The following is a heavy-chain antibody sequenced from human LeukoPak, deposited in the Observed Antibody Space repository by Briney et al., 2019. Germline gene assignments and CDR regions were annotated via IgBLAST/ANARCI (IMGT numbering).Heavy chain of an antibody. D-gene: IGHD2-8*01. CDR2: ISSSSSYI. CDR3: ARDPPAVSINTYA. V-gene: IGHV3-21*01. Sequence: GGSLRLSCAASGFTFNSYDMNWVRQAPGKGLEWVSSISSSSSYIYYADSVKGRFTISRDNAKNSLYLQMNSLRVEDTAVYYCARDPPAVSINTYAWGQGTLVTVSS. CDR1: GFTFNSYD. J-gene: IGHJ4*02.